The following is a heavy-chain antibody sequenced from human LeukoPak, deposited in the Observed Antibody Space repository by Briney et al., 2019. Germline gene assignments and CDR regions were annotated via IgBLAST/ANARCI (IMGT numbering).Heavy chain of an antibody. CDR3: ATGGNSGWSYYFDY. CDR1: GFTFSSYS. J-gene: IGHJ4*02. Sequence: GGSLRLSCAASGFTFSSYSMNWVRQAPGKGLEWVSYISSSSSTIYYADSVKGRFTISRDNAKNSLYLQMNSLRAEDTAVYYCATGGNSGWSYYFDYWGQGTLVTVSS. V-gene: IGHV3-48*04. D-gene: IGHD6-19*01. CDR2: ISSSSSTI.